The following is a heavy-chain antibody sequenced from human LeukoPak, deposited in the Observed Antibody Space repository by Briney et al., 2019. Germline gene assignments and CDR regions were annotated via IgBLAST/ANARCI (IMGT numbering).Heavy chain of an antibody. CDR1: GYMFNIYG. CDR3: ARTPPSTGYDRFDT. V-gene: IGHV1-18*01. J-gene: IGHJ4*02. Sequence: ASVKVSCKASGYMFNIYGISWVRQAPGQGLEWMGWISAFNGNTNYARNFQDRVTMTTDASTSTAYMELTSLTSDDTAVYYCARTPPSTGYDRFDTWGQGTLVTVSS. D-gene: IGHD5-12*01. CDR2: ISAFNGNT.